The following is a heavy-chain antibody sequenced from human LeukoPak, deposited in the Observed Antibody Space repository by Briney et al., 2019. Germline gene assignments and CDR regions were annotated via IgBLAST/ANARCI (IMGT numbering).Heavy chain of an antibody. V-gene: IGHV4-39*01. D-gene: IGHD3-10*01. CDR1: GGSISSSSYY. J-gene: IGHJ4*02. CDR2: IYYTGST. Sequence: SETLSLTCTVSGGSISSSSYYWGWIRQPPGKGLEWIGNIYYTGSTYYNPSLKSRVTISVDTSKNQFSLKLSSVTAADTAVYYCARHGITMVRGVIITLGWFDYWGQGTLVTVSS. CDR3: ARHGITMVRGVIITLGWFDY.